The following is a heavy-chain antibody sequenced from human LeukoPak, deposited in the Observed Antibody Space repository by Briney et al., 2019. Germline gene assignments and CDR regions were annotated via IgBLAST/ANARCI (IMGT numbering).Heavy chain of an antibody. CDR3: ARARYYYDSSGYYFDY. CDR2: ISSSSSTI. D-gene: IGHD3-22*01. J-gene: IGHJ4*02. CDR1: GFTFTNYA. Sequence: PGGSLRLSCAASGFTFTNYAMSWVRQAPGKGLEWVSYISSSSSTIYYADSVKGRFTISRDNAKNSLYVQMNSLRDEDTAVYFCARARYYYDSSGYYFDYWGQGTLVTVSS. V-gene: IGHV3-48*02.